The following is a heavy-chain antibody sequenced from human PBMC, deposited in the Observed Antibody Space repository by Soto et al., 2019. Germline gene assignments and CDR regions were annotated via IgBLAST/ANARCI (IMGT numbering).Heavy chain of an antibody. Sequence: SETLSLTCTVSGGSISSYYWSWIRQPPGKGLEWIGYIYYSGSTHYNPSLKSRVTISVDTSKNQFSLKLSSVTAAHTAVYYWARNGYSYGPYYYYGMDVWGQGTTVTVSS. J-gene: IGHJ6*02. D-gene: IGHD5-18*01. CDR2: IYYSGST. V-gene: IGHV4-59*01. CDR1: GGSISSYY. CDR3: ARNGYSYGPYYYYGMDV.